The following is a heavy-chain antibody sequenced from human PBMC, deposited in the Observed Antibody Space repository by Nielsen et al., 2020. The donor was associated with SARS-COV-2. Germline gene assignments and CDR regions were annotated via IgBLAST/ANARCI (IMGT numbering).Heavy chain of an antibody. V-gene: IGHV3-30*03. J-gene: IGHJ4*02. CDR1: GFTFSNYG. D-gene: IGHD3-22*01. CDR3: ARGIEITMIVVVITTYFDY. Sequence: GESLKISCAAYGFTFSNYGMHWVRQAPGKGLEWVAAISYDGSNIYYADSVKGRFTISRDNARNSLYLQMNSLRAEDTAVYYCARGIEITMIVVVITTYFDYWGQGTLVTVSS. CDR2: ISYDGSNI.